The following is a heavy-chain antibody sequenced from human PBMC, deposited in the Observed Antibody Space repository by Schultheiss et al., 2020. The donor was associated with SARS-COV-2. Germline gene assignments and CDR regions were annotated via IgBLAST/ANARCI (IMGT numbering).Heavy chain of an antibody. Sequence: GGSLRLSCAASGFSISDCYMSWVRQAPGKGLEWVGRIRSKTDGGTTDYAAPVKGRSTISRDDSKNTLYLQMKSLRAEDTAVYYCARSSGYYSYFDYWGQGTLVTVSS. V-gene: IGHV3-15*01. CDR3: ARSSGYYSYFDY. CDR2: IRSKTDGGTT. CDR1: GFSISDCY. J-gene: IGHJ4*02. D-gene: IGHD3-22*01.